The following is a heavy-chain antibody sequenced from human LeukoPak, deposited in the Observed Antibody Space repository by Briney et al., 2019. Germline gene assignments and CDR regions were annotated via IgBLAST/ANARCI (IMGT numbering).Heavy chain of an antibody. D-gene: IGHD1-1*01. J-gene: IGHJ5*02. CDR1: GFTFSSYS. V-gene: IGHV3-21*01. CDR3: ARSLYRTSNWFDP. Sequence: GGSLRLSCAASGFTFSSYSMNWVRQAPGKGLEWVSSISSSSSYIYYADSVKGRFTISRDNAKNSLYLQMNSLRAEDTAVYYCARSLYRTSNWFDPWGQGTLVTVPS. CDR2: ISSSSSYI.